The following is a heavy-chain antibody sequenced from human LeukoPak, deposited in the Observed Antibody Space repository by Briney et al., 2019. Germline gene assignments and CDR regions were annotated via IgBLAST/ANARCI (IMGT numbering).Heavy chain of an antibody. CDR2: MNPNSGNT. Sequence: ASVKVSCKASGYTFTSYDINWVRQATGQGLEWMGWMNPNSGNTGYAQKFQGRVTMTRNTSISTAYMELSSLRSEDTAVYYCARREADYYYDSSGYYDYWGQGTLVTVSS. CDR3: ARREADYYYDSSGYYDY. V-gene: IGHV1-8*01. J-gene: IGHJ4*02. CDR1: GYTFTSYD. D-gene: IGHD3-22*01.